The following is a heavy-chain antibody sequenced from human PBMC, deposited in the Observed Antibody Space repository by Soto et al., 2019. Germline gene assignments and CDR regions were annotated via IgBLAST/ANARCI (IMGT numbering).Heavy chain of an antibody. Sequence: PSETLSLTCSVSGGSFTGDYWSWIRQPAGKGLQWIGRVFGNGAGTPIYNSLLKSRARMSADPSKRQFSLTLTSVTAADTAVYYCARDLPPYGGRRSPPTGAFEDWGQGIMVTSPQ. CDR2: VFGNGAGTP. CDR1: GGSFTGDY. CDR3: ARDLPPYGGRRSPPTGAFED. J-gene: IGHJ4*02. D-gene: IGHD2-15*01. V-gene: IGHV4-4*07.